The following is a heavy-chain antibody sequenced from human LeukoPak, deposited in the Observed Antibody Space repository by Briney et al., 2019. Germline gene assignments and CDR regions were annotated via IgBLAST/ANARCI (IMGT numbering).Heavy chain of an antibody. J-gene: IGHJ4*02. Sequence: PGGSLRPSCAASGFTFSNAWMSWVRQAPGKGLEWVGRIKSKTDGGTTAYAAPVKGRFTISRDDSKNTLYLQMNSQKTEDTAVYYCTTEMPWQQLVFDYWGQGTLVTVSS. V-gene: IGHV3-15*01. CDR3: TTEMPWQQLVFDY. CDR2: IKSKTDGGTT. D-gene: IGHD6-13*01. CDR1: GFTFSNAW.